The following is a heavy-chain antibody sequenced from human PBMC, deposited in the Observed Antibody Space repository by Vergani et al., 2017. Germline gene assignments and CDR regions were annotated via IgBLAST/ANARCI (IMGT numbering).Heavy chain of an antibody. J-gene: IGHJ3*02. V-gene: IGHV1-69*01. Sequence: QVQLVQSGAEVKKPGSSVKVSCKASGGTFSSYAISWVRQAPGQGLEWMGGIIPIFGTANYAQKFQGRVTITADESTSTAYMELSSLRSEDTAVYYCARGGPRWLQPSACDAFDIWGQGTMVTVSS. CDR2: IIPIFGTA. CDR1: GGTFSSYA. D-gene: IGHD5-24*01. CDR3: ARGGPRWLQPSACDAFDI.